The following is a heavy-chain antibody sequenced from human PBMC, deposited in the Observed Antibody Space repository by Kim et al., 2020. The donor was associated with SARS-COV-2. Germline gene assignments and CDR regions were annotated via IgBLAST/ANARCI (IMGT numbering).Heavy chain of an antibody. D-gene: IGHD2-2*01. J-gene: IGHJ6*02. CDR2: INPSGGST. CDR1: GYTFTSYY. V-gene: IGHV1-46*01. Sequence: ASVKVSCKASGYTFTSYYMHWVRQAPGQGLEWMGIINPSGGSTSYAQKFQGRVTMTRDTSTSTVYMELSSLRSEDTAVYYCARDPLLYCSSTSCYGSYYYYYGMDVWGQGTTVTVSS. CDR3: ARDPLLYCSSTSCYGSYYYYYGMDV.